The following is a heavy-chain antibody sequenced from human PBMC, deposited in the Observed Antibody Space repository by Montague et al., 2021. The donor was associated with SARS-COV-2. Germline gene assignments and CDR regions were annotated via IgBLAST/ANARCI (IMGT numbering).Heavy chain of an antibody. CDR1: GGSFSGHY. V-gene: IGHV4-34*01. CDR2: INNSGST. Sequence: SETLSLTCAVYGGSFSGHYWNWIRQPPGKGLEWIGEINNSGSTNYNPSLKSRVTISVDTSKNQFSLKLHSVTAADTAVYYCARGRIEVSMIVVVLTGASYYMDVWGKGTTVTVSS. J-gene: IGHJ6*03. CDR3: ARGRIEVSMIVVVLTGASYYMDV. D-gene: IGHD3-22*01.